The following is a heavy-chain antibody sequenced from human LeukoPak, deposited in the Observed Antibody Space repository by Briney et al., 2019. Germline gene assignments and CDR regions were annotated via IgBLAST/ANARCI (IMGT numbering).Heavy chain of an antibody. V-gene: IGHV1-3*01. CDR1: GYTLSTYT. CDR2: IYAGNGNV. Sequence: GASVKVSCKASGYTLSTYTMHWLRQAPGQRPEWMGCIYAGNGNVKYSQNFQARVTITRDTSASTAYLELSSLRSEDTAVYYCARGLAAGDYYYYGMDVWGQGTTVTVSS. D-gene: IGHD6-13*01. J-gene: IGHJ6*02. CDR3: ARGLAAGDYYYYGMDV.